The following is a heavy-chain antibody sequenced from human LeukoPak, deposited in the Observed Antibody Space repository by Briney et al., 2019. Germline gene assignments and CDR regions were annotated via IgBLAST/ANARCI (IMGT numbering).Heavy chain of an antibody. V-gene: IGHV4-59*08. CDR1: GGSISSYY. CDR2: IYYSGST. Sequence: KPSETLSLTCTFSGGSISSYYWSWIRQPPGKGLEWIGYIYYSGSTNYNPSLKSRVTISVDTSKNQFSLKLSSVTAADTAVYYCARHTPGGDPLRFLSPWGQGTLVTVSS. CDR3: ARHTPGGDPLRFLSP. D-gene: IGHD3-3*01. J-gene: IGHJ4*02.